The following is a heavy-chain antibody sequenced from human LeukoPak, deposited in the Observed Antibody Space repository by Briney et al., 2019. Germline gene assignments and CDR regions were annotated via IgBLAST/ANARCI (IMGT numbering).Heavy chain of an antibody. Sequence: GGSLRLSCAASGFTFSSSAMNWVRQVPGKGLEWVSASGTAGDTYYADSVKGRFTISRDDSKNTLYLQMTSLGAEDTAVYYCAKKTPGTYPFDYWGQGTLVTISP. CDR1: GFTFSSSA. CDR2: SGTAGDT. D-gene: IGHD6-13*01. CDR3: AKKTPGTYPFDY. V-gene: IGHV3-23*01. J-gene: IGHJ4*02.